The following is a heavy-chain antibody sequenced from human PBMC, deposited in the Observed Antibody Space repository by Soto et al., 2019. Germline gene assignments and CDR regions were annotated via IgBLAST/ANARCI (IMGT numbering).Heavy chain of an antibody. CDR2: ISASGGSP. D-gene: IGHD4-17*01. Sequence: EVPLLESGGGLVQPGGSLRLSCAASGFTFSSYTMSWVRQAPGKGLEWVSAISASGGSPYYGDSVKGRFTISRDNSKNTLYLEIDSLRAEDTAVYYCAKGVSRYGDQDYFDCWGQGSLVTVSA. CDR1: GFTFSSYT. J-gene: IGHJ4*02. CDR3: AKGVSRYGDQDYFDC. V-gene: IGHV3-23*01.